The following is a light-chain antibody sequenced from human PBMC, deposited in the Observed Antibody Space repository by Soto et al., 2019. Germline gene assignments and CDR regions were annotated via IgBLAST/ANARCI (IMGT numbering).Light chain of an antibody. CDR1: QSITSY. Sequence: DIQMTQSPSSLSASVGDRVTITCRASQSITSYLNWYQQKPGKAPKLLIYAASSLQSGVPSGFSGSGSGTDFTLTISSLQPEDFATYYCQQSYSTLGLTFGGGTKVEIK. CDR3: QQSYSTLGLT. J-gene: IGKJ4*01. CDR2: AAS. V-gene: IGKV1-39*01.